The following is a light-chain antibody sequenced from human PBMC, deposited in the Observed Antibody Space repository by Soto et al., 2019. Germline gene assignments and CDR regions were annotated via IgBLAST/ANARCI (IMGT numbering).Light chain of an antibody. V-gene: IGLV2-14*01. CDR1: TSDVGGHNY. Sequence: QSALTQPASVSGSPGQSITISCTGTTSDVGGHNYVSWYQQHPGKAPKLMIYEVSNRPSGVSNRFSGSKSGNTASLTISGLQAEDEADYYCSSYTTTSTRVVFGGGTKLTVL. CDR2: EVS. J-gene: IGLJ2*01. CDR3: SSYTTTSTRVV.